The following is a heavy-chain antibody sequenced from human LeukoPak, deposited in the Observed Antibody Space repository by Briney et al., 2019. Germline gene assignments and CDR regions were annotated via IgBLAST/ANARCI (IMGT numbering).Heavy chain of an antibody. CDR1: GFTVSSNY. V-gene: IGHV3-66*02. CDR2: ISGSGGST. J-gene: IGHJ4*02. CDR3: ASFNSGSYDSDY. D-gene: IGHD1-26*01. Sequence: GGSLRLSCAASGFTVSSNYMSWVRQAPGKGLGWVSAISGSGGSTYYVDSVKGRFTISRDNSKNTLYLQMNSLKAEDTALYYCASFNSGSYDSDYWGQGTLVSVSS.